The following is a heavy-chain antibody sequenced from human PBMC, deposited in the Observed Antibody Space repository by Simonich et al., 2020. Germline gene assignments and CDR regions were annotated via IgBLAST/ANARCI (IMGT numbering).Heavy chain of an antibody. J-gene: IGHJ3*02. Sequence: EVQLVESGGGLVQPGGSLRLSCAASGFTFSSYWMSWVRQAPGKGMEWGAKKKKDGSGNYYGASVKGRFTISRDNAKNSLYLQMNSLRAEDTAVYYCACLGTGDAFDIWGQGTMVTVSS. CDR3: ACLGTGDAFDI. CDR2: KKKDGSGN. D-gene: IGHD3-9*01. V-gene: IGHV3-7*01. CDR1: GFTFSSYW.